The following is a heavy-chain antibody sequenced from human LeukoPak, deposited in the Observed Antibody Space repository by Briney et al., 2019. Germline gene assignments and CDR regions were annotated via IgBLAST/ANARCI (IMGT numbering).Heavy chain of an antibody. V-gene: IGHV3-7*04. CDR2: TNQDGSAK. J-gene: IGHJ4*02. CDR1: GFTISSYW. Sequence: PGGSPRLSCVGSGFTISSYWMSWVRQAPGKGLEWVANTNQDGSAKFYVDSVKGRFTISRDNAEKSLFLQMNSLGAEDTAVYYCARGTSGWSGIDYWGQGTLVTVSS. D-gene: IGHD6-19*01. CDR3: ARGTSGWSGIDY.